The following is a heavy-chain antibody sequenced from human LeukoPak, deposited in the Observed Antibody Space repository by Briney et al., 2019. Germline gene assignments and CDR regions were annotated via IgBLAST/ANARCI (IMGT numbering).Heavy chain of an antibody. Sequence: GGSLRLSCAASGFTFSSYAMRSVRQAPGKGLEWVSAISGSVGSTYYTDSVKGRFTISRDISKNTLYLQMNSLRAEDTAVYYCAKVNEAYGDYFDYWGQGTLVTVSS. V-gene: IGHV3-23*01. CDR1: GFTFSSYA. CDR3: AKVNEAYGDYFDY. CDR2: ISGSVGST. J-gene: IGHJ4*02. D-gene: IGHD4-17*01.